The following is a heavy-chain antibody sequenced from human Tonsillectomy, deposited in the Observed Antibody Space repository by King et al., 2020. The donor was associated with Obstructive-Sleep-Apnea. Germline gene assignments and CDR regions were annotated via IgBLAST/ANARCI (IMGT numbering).Heavy chain of an antibody. CDR3: ARTRYYDNTGYQTDS. CDR1: GFAFSDYY. Sequence: VQLVQSGGGLVQPGRSLRLSCAASGFAFSDYYMDWVRQAPGKGLEWVGRIKNKAQSYTTEYATSMKGRVTISRDDSKNSLYLQLNSMKSDDTAVYYCARTRYYDNTGYQTDSWGQGTLVIVSS. D-gene: IGHD3-22*01. V-gene: IGHV3-72*01. CDR2: IKNKAQSYTT. J-gene: IGHJ4*02.